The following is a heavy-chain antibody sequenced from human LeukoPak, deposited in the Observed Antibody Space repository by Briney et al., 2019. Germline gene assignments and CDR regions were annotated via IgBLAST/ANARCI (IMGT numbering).Heavy chain of an antibody. CDR3: ARGYDFNP. CDR2: IYHSGST. J-gene: IGHJ5*02. Sequence: SQTLSLTCTVSGGSISSGAYYWSWIRQPPGKGLEWIGYIYHSGSTYYNPSLKSRVTISEDTSKNQFSLKLNSVTAADTAVYYCARGYDFNPWGQGTLVTVSS. V-gene: IGHV4-30-2*01. CDR1: GGSISSGAYY. D-gene: IGHD3-3*01.